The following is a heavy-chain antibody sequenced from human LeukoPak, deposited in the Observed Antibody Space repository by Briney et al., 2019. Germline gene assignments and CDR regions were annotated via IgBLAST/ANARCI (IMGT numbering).Heavy chain of an antibody. D-gene: IGHD4-17*01. V-gene: IGHV3-7*01. CDR1: GFTFSSYW. Sequence: PGGSLRLSXAASGFTFSSYWMSWVCQAPGKGLVWVANIKQDGSEKYYVDSVKGRFTISRDNAKDSLYLQMNSLRAEDTAVYYCASHTVTYYYYYMDVWGKGTTVTVSS. J-gene: IGHJ6*03. CDR3: ASHTVTYYYYYMDV. CDR2: IKQDGSEK.